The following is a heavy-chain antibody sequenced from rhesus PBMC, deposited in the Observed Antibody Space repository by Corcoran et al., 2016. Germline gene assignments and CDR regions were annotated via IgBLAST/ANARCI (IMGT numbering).Heavy chain of an antibody. CDR1: GYSFTSYW. CDR3: AKESIAAAAYYYGLDS. V-gene: IGHV5-2*01. Sequence: EVQLVQSGAEVKRPGESLKISCKTSGYSFTSYWISWVRQMPGKGLEWMGAIVPSDSDTRYSPSFQGQVTISADKSISTAYLQWSNLKASDTATYYCAKESIAAAAYYYGLDSWGQGVVVTVSS. J-gene: IGHJ6*01. D-gene: IGHD6-25*01. CDR2: IVPSDSDT.